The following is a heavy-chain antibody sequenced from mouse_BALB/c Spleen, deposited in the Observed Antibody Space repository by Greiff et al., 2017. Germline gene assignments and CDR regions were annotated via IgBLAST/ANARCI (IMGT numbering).Heavy chain of an antibody. CDR3: AREDLYFDY. Sequence: EVMLVESGGGLVKPGGSLKLSCAASGFTFSSYAMSWVRQTPEKRLEWVATISSGGSYTYYPESVKGRFTISRDNAKNTLYLQMSSLRSEDTAMYYCAREDLYFDYWGQGTTLTVSS. J-gene: IGHJ2*01. V-gene: IGHV5-9-1*01. CDR2: ISSGGSYT. CDR1: GFTFSSYA.